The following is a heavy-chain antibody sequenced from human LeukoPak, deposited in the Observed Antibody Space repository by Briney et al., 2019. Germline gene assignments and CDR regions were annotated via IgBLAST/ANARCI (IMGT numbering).Heavy chain of an antibody. CDR3: ARDPTHYLRYGYFDY. J-gene: IGHJ4*02. V-gene: IGHV3-21*01. CDR1: GFTFSTSA. CDR2: INNVGSHI. Sequence: GGSLRLSCAASGFTFSTSAMNWVRQAPGKGLEWVSSINNVGSHIYYADSVRGRFIISRDNAKNSFFLQMSNLRAEDTAVYYCARDPTHYLRYGYFDYWGQGILVTVSS. D-gene: IGHD3-9*01.